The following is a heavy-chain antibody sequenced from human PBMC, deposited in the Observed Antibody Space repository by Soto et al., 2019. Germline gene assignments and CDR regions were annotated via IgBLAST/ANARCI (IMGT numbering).Heavy chain of an antibody. Sequence: PGGSLRLCCAASGFSFIDYAINWVRQVPGRGLEYVAGIGGRGGNAFYADSMKGRFSISRDNSKNTVYLHMHNLRVDDSAMYYCAKARHSGDFAGSYDSWGQGTLVTVSS. CDR1: GFSFIDYA. V-gene: IGHV3-23*01. J-gene: IGHJ5*02. CDR2: IGGRGGNA. D-gene: IGHD2-21*02. CDR3: AKARHSGDFAGSYDS.